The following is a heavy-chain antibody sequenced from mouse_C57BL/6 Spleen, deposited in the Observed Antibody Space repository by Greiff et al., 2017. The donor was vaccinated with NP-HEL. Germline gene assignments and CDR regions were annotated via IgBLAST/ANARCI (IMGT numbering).Heavy chain of an antibody. V-gene: IGHV1-55*01. J-gene: IGHJ2*01. D-gene: IGHD1-1*01. CDR2: IYPGSGST. Sequence: QVQLQQPGAELVKPGASVKMSCKASGYTFTSYWITWVKQRPGQGLEWIGDIYPGSGSTNYNEKFKSKATLTVDTSSSTAYMQLSSLTSEDSAVYDCARDYYGSSLSFDYWGQGTTLTVSS. CDR3: ARDYYGSSLSFDY. CDR1: GYTFTSYW.